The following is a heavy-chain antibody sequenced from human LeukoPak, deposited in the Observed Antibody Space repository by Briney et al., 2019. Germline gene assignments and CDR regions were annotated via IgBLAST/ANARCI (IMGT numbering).Heavy chain of an antibody. Sequence: SGGSLRLSCAASGFTFSSYAMSWVRQAPGKGLEWVSANSGSGGSTYYADSVKGRFTISRDNSKNTLYLQMNSLRAEDTAVYYCARDPYNSGGYGAFDMWGQGTLVAVSS. CDR3: ARDPYNSGGYGAFDM. CDR1: GFTFSSYA. D-gene: IGHD3-22*01. J-gene: IGHJ3*02. CDR2: NSGSGGST. V-gene: IGHV3-23*01.